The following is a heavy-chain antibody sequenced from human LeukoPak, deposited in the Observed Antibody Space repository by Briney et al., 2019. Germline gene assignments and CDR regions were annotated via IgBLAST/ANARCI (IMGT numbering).Heavy chain of an antibody. J-gene: IGHJ4*02. CDR2: ISAYSGNT. Sequence: GASVKVSCKASGYTFTSYGISWVRQAPGQGLEWMGWISAYSGNTNYAQKLQGRVTITTDESTSTAYMELSSLRSEDTAVYYCASSAPYYYDSSGYDYWGQGTLVTVSS. D-gene: IGHD3-22*01. V-gene: IGHV1-18*01. CDR3: ASSAPYYYDSSGYDY. CDR1: GYTFTSYG.